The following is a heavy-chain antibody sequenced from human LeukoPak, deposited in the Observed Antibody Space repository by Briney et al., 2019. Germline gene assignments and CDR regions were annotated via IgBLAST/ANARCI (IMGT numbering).Heavy chain of an antibody. CDR3: ARPLGSLKEYWWFDP. Sequence: PSETLSLTCTVSGGSISSGPYYWGWIRQPPGKGLEWIGNIYYGENTYYNPSLKSRVTISIDTSKNQFYLKLSSLTAADTAVYYCARPLGSLKEYWWFDPWGQGTLVTVSS. CDR1: GGSISSGPYY. V-gene: IGHV4-39*01. J-gene: IGHJ5*02. CDR2: IYYGENT. D-gene: IGHD2/OR15-2a*01.